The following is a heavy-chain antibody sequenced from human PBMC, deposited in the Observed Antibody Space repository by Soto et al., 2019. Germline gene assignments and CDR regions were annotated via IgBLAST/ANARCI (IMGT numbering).Heavy chain of an antibody. CDR2: TRPDGSDK. CDR3: ARDQDSSSSQTVRLDC. D-gene: IGHD6-6*01. J-gene: IGHJ4*02. V-gene: IGHV3-7*03. CDR1: GCTFSNYW. Sequence: VSLRLSGAASGCTFSNYWIIWGRQAPVKGLEWVANTRPDGSDKYYVDSVKGRFTISRDKAKNSLFLQMNSLRAEDTAVYSCARDQDSSSSQTVRLDCWGPGTLVNVS.